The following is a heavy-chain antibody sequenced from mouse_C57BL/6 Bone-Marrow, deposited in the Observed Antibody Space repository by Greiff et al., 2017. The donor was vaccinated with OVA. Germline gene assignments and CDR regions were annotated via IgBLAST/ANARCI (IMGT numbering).Heavy chain of an antibody. Sequence: QVQLKESGPGLVAPSQSLSITCTVSGFSLTSYAISWVRQPPGKGLEWLGVIWTGGGTNYNSALKSRLSISKDNSKSQVFLKMNSLQTDDTARYYCAREGDYYGSSYVWYFDVWGTGTTVTVSS. CDR2: IWTGGGT. D-gene: IGHD1-1*01. CDR1: GFSLTSYA. CDR3: AREGDYYGSSYVWYFDV. V-gene: IGHV2-9-1*01. J-gene: IGHJ1*03.